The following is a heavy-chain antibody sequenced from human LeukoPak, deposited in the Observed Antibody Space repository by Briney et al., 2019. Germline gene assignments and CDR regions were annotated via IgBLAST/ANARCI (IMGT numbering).Heavy chain of an antibody. Sequence: GGSLRLSCAASGFTFSRYWMSWVRQAPGKGLEWVANIKEDGSEQYYPDSVKGRFTISRDNVKNSLYLQINSLRAEDTAVYYCARDSFDTDIDYWGQGTLVTVSS. V-gene: IGHV3-7*01. D-gene: IGHD2-2*02. CDR2: IKEDGSEQ. CDR1: GFTFSRYW. J-gene: IGHJ4*02. CDR3: ARDSFDTDIDY.